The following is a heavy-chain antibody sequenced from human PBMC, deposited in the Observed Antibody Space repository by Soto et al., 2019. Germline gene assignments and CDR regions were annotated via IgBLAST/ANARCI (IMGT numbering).Heavy chain of an antibody. J-gene: IGHJ3*02. CDR1: GYTFTSSG. Sequence: AXPLKVTCKTSGYTFTSSGIIWVRQAPRQGLEWMGWISAYNGNTNYAQKLQGRVTMTTDTSTSTAYMELRSLRSDDTAVYYCARGSTRNYGVTPDAFDTWGQGTMVTV. CDR2: ISAYNGNT. V-gene: IGHV1-18*01. CDR3: ARGSTRNYGVTPDAFDT. D-gene: IGHD4-17*01.